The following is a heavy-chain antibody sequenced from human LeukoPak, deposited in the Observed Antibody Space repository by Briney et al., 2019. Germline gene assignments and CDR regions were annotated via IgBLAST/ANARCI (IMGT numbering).Heavy chain of an antibody. V-gene: IGHV3-48*02. J-gene: IGHJ4*02. CDR2: ISMSSSTI. Sequence: GGSLRLSCAASGFTFSSYNMNWVRQAPGKGLEWVSQISMSSSTIYYADSVKGRFTISRDNVKNSLYLEMTSLRDEDTGVYYCARRFDFWGQGTLVTVSS. CDR1: GFTFSSYN. CDR3: ARRFDF.